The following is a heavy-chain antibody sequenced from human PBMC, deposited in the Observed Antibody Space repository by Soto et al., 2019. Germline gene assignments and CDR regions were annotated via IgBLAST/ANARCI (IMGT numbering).Heavy chain of an antibody. CDR2: ISSSSSTI. V-gene: IGHV3-48*02. J-gene: IGHJ4*02. CDR3: ARGLTSARRGPHYDY. CDR1: GFTFSSYS. D-gene: IGHD6-6*01. Sequence: AGGSLRLSCAASGFTFSSYSMNWVRQAPGKGLEWVSYISSSSSTIYYADSVKGRFTISRDNAKNSLYLQMNSLRDEDTAVYYCARGLTSARRGPHYDYWGQGTLVTVSS.